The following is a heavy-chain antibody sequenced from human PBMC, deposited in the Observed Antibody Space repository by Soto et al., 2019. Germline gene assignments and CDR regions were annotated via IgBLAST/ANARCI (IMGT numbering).Heavy chain of an antibody. J-gene: IGHJ5*02. CDR1: GGSISSDDYY. V-gene: IGHV4-30-4*01. Sequence: QVQLQESGPGLVKPSQTLSLTCTVSGGSISSDDYYWSWIRQPPGKGLEWIGYIYYTGSTYYSPSLRSRVSISLDTSKTQFSLKLSSVTAADTAVYYCAREESGWFDAWGQGILVTVSS. CDR3: AREESGWFDA. CDR2: IYYTGST. D-gene: IGHD3-10*01.